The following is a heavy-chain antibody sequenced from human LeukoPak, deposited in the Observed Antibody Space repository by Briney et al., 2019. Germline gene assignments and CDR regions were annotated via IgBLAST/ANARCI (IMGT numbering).Heavy chain of an antibody. CDR1: GGSISSYY. V-gene: IGHV4-59*08. CDR2: IYYSGST. Sequence: SETLSLTCTVSGGSISSYYWSWIRQPPGKGPEWIGYIYYSGSTNYNPSLKSRVTISVDTSKNQFSLKLSSVTAADTAVYYCARHDSGYDFDFDYWGQGTLVTVSS. CDR3: ARHDSGYDFDFDY. D-gene: IGHD5-12*01. J-gene: IGHJ4*02.